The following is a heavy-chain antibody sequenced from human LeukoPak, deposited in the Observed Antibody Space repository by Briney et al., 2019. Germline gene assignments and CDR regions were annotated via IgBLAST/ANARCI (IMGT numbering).Heavy chain of an antibody. D-gene: IGHD2-15*01. J-gene: IGHJ4*02. V-gene: IGHV1-18*01. CDR2: ISAYNGNT. CDR1: GYTFTSYG. CDR3: ARDLQGCSGGSCPISH. Sequence: GASVKVSCKASGYTFTSYGISWVRQAPGQGLEWMGWISAYNGNTNYAQKLQGRVTMTTDTSTSTAYMELRSLRSDDTAVYYCARDLQGCSGGSCPISHWGQGTLVTVSS.